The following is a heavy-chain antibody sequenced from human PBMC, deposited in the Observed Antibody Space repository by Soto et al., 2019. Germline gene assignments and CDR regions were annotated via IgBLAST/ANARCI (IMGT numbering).Heavy chain of an antibody. Sequence: QVQLVESGGGVVQPGRSLRLSCAASGFTFSSYGMHWVRQAPGKGLEWVAVISYDGSNKYYADSVKGRFTISRDNSKNTLYLQMNSLRAEDTAVYYCAKRGLRSGYPHDAFDIWGQGTMVTVSS. CDR3: AKRGLRSGYPHDAFDI. CDR1: GFTFSSYG. D-gene: IGHD3-3*01. J-gene: IGHJ3*02. V-gene: IGHV3-30*18. CDR2: ISYDGSNK.